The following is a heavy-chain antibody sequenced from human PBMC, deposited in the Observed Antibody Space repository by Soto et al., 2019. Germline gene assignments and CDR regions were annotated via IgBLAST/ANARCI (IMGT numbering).Heavy chain of an antibody. CDR3: ARSRGPYCSGGRCYASHYFDY. CDR2: TSGSGGST. V-gene: IGHV3-23*01. CDR1: GFTFSSYA. J-gene: IGHJ4*02. D-gene: IGHD2-15*01. Sequence: GGPLRLSCAASGFTFSSYAMRWVRQAPGEGLEWVSATSGSGGSTYYADSVKGRFTISRDNSKNTLYLQMNSLRAEDTAVYHSARSRGPYCSGGRCYASHYFDYWGQGTLVTVSS.